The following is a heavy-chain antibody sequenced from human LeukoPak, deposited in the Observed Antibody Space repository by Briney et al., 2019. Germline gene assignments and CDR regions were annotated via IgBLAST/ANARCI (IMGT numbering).Heavy chain of an antibody. CDR2: IYYSGST. CDR3: ARGGGYLAYYFDY. Sequence: SETLSLTCTVSGGSISSGGYYWSWIRQHPGKGLEWTGYIYYSGSTYYNPSLKSRVTISVDTSKNQFSLKLSSVTAADTAVYYCARGGGYLAYYFDYWGQGTLVTVSS. J-gene: IGHJ4*02. CDR1: GGSISSGGYY. D-gene: IGHD2-21*01. V-gene: IGHV4-31*03.